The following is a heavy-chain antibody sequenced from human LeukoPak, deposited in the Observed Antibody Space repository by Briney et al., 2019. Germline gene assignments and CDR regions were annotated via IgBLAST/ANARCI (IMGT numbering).Heavy chain of an antibody. J-gene: IGHJ4*02. CDR2: IYTSGST. D-gene: IGHD1-1*01. CDR3: ARVGYNWND. Sequence: PSETLSLTCTVSGGSISSGSYYWSWIRQPAGKGLEWIGRIYTSGSTNYNPSLKSRVTMSVDTSKNQFSLKLSSVTAADTAVYYCARVGYNWNDWGQGTLVTVSS. CDR1: GGSISSGSYY. V-gene: IGHV4-61*02.